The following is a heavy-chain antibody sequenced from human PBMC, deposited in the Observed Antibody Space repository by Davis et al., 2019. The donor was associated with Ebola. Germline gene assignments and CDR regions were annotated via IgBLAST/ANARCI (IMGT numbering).Heavy chain of an antibody. CDR3: AGGESGWDASDI. Sequence: GESLKISCAASGFTFNNYAVTWVRQAPGKGLEWVSSISISSAFIYYADSVKGRFTVSRDNAKNSLSLQMNSLRAEDTAVYYCAGGESGWDASDIWGRGTMVTVSS. CDR1: GFTFNNYA. V-gene: IGHV3-21*06. J-gene: IGHJ3*02. D-gene: IGHD6-19*01. CDR2: ISISSAFI.